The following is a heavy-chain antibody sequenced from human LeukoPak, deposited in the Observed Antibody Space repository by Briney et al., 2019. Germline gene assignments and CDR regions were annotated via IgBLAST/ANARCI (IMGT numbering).Heavy chain of an antibody. V-gene: IGHV3-23*01. D-gene: IGHD2-2*01. CDR3: ARDYPALGYCTSSTCSFFDY. CDR1: GFSFPSYA. Sequence: HPGGSLRLSCAASGFSFPSYAMSWVRQAPGKGLEWVSAISDSSYSTFYADSVKGRFTVSRDDSQYTLSLQMNSLRAEDTAVYYCARDYPALGYCTSSTCSFFDYWGQGILVTVSS. CDR2: ISDSSYST. J-gene: IGHJ4*02.